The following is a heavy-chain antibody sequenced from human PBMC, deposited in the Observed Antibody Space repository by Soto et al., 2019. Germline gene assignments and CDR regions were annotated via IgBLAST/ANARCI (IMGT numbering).Heavy chain of an antibody. V-gene: IGHV4-59*13. CDR2: IFYRGET. D-gene: IGHD4-4*01. Sequence: SETLSLTCSISGGTIGDYLWNWIRQPPGKGLEWIGYIFYRGETKYNPSHSPWSRVTISTGTSRNQVSLTLTSVPAADTAVYYCARGSNSNFEGPIVRGQGTLVT. CDR1: GGTIGDYL. CDR3: ARGSNSNFEGPIV. J-gene: IGHJ4*02.